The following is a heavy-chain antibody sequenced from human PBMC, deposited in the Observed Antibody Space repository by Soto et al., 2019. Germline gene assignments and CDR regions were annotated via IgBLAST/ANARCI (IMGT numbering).Heavy chain of an antibody. Sequence: SETLALTCAVYGGSFNGYYGSWIRQPPGKGLEWIGEINHSGSTNYNPSLKSRVTISVDTSKNQFSLKLSSVTAADTAVYYCARLGGKKNYYYYMDVWGKGTTVTVSS. D-gene: IGHD1-26*01. CDR2: INHSGST. CDR1: GGSFNGYY. CDR3: ARLGGKKNYYYYMDV. J-gene: IGHJ6*03. V-gene: IGHV4-34*01.